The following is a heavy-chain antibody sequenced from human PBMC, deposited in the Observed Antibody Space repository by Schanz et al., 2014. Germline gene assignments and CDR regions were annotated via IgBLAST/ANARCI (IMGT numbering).Heavy chain of an antibody. CDR2: ISDNGIST. CDR1: GFTFSSYA. J-gene: IGHJ4*02. V-gene: IGHV3-23*01. CDR3: AEAGSGWSTAGYYY. D-gene: IGHD6-19*01. Sequence: EVQLLESGGGLVQPGGSLRLSCVASGFTFSSYAMSWVRQAPGKGLEWVSGISDNGISTYYADSVKGRFSISRENSKSILYLQMNSLRAEDTAVYYCAEAGSGWSTAGYYYWGQGTLVAVSS.